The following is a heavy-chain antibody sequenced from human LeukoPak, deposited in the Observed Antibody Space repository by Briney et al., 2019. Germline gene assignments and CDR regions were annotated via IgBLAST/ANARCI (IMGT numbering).Heavy chain of an antibody. CDR3: ARALLRYCSSTSCYWFDP. CDR2: IIPIFGTA. J-gene: IGHJ5*02. V-gene: IGHV1-69*13. D-gene: IGHD2-2*01. CDR1: GGTFSSYV. Sequence: ASVKVSCKASGGTFSSYVTSWVRQAPGQGLEWMGGIIPIFGTANYAQKFQGRVTITADESTSTAYMELSSLRSEDTAVYYCARALLRYCSSTSCYWFDPWGQGTLVTVSS.